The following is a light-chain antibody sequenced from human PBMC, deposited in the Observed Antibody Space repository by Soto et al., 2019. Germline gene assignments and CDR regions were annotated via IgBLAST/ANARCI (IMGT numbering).Light chain of an antibody. CDR2: DTS. V-gene: IGKV3-20*01. Sequence: ETVMTQSPGTLSVSLWERATLSCRASQSVSIHLAWYQQKPGQAPRLLIYDTSTRATGIPARFSGSGSGTDFSLTISSLEPGDLAVYYCQQYGSSPRTFGQGTKVDIK. J-gene: IGKJ1*01. CDR3: QQYGSSPRT. CDR1: QSVSIH.